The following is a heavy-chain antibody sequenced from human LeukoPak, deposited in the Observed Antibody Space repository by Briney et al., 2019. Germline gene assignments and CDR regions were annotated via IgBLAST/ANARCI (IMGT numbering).Heavy chain of an antibody. V-gene: IGHV4-4*07. CDR1: GGSINSYY. J-gene: IGHJ4*02. CDR2: IYTSGST. CDR3: ARGSYSGNYFDY. Sequence: SETLSLTCTVSGGSINSYYWSWIRQPAGKGLEWIGRIYTSGSTNYNPSLKSRVTMSVDTSKNQFSLKLSSVTAADTAVYYCARGSYSGNYFDYWGQGTLVTVSS. D-gene: IGHD1-26*01.